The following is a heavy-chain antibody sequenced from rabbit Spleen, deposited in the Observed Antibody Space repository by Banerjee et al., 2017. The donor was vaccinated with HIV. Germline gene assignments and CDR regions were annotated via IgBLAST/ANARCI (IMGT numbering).Heavy chain of an antibody. V-gene: IGHV1S45*01. Sequence: QEQLKETGGGLVQPGGSLKLSCKASGFTLSSYYMNWVRQAPGKGLEWIACIHAGSKNNIYYANWAKGRFTISKTSSTTGTLQMTSLTAADTATYFCARFYAGYGDFGYAAMWGPGTLVTVS. CDR1: GFTLSSYYM. CDR3: ARFYAGYGDFGYAAM. CDR2: IHAGSKNNI. D-gene: IGHD7-1*01. J-gene: IGHJ6*01.